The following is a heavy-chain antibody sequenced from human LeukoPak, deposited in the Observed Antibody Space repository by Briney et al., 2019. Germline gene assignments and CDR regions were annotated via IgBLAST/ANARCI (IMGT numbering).Heavy chain of an antibody. Sequence: SQTLSLTCAISRDSLSNYGGAWLWPRQSPSRGLEWLGSTYYRSKWFHHYALSVETRITINPDTSKNHFSLQLKSVTPEDTAVYYCAKGWAMDVWGQGTTVTVSS. CDR1: RDSLSNYGGA. J-gene: IGHJ6*02. D-gene: IGHD1-26*01. CDR2: TYYRSKWFH. CDR3: AKGWAMDV. V-gene: IGHV6-1*01.